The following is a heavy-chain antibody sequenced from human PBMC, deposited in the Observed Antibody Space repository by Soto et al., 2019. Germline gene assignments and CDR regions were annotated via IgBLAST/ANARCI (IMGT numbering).Heavy chain of an antibody. CDR2: ISSSSSYI. D-gene: IGHD3-22*01. Sequence: PGGSLRLSCAASGFPFSSYSMNWVRQAPGKGLEWVSSISSSSSYIYYADSVKGRFTISRDNAKNSLYLQMNSLRAEDTAVYYCARDTGDSSGYYYVDYYYYYGMDVWGQGTTVTVSS. CDR1: GFPFSSYS. J-gene: IGHJ6*02. V-gene: IGHV3-21*01. CDR3: ARDTGDSSGYYYVDYYYYYGMDV.